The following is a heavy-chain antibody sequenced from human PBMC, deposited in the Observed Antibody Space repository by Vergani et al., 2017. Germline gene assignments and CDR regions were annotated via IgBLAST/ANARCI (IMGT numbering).Heavy chain of an antibody. CDR1: GFTFYNYA. V-gene: IGHV3-23*01. CDR2: ISGSVGNT. D-gene: IGHD2-15*01. J-gene: IGHJ4*01. Sequence: EVQLLESGGGLVQPGGSLRLSCAASGFTFYNYAMTWVRQAPGKGLEWVAGISGSVGNTYYAASVKGRFTISRDNSKTTVYLQMNSLRAEDTAVYYCATVGFCSGSRCYRHFEFWVKGTLVTVTS. CDR3: ATVGFCSGSRCYRHFEF.